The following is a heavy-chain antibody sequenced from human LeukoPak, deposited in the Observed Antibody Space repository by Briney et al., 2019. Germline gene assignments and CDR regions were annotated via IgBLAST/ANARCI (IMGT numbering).Heavy chain of an antibody. CDR1: GFTFSSYA. J-gene: IGHJ4*02. Sequence: GGSLRLSCSASGFTFSSYAMHWVRQAPGKGLEYVSAISSNGGSTYYADSVKGRFTISRDNSKNTLCLQMSSLRAEDTAVYYCVKGCYSSSWYYFDYWGQGTLVTVSS. D-gene: IGHD6-13*01. CDR3: VKGCYSSSWYYFDY. CDR2: ISSNGGST. V-gene: IGHV3-64D*09.